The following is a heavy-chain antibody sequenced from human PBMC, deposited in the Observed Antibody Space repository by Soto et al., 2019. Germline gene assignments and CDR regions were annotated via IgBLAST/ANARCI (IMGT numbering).Heavy chain of an antibody. CDR1: GFTFSSSS. CDR3: KRDPPLCRTSCYDY. D-gene: IGHD2-2*01. J-gene: IGHJ4*02. V-gene: IGHV3-48*01. Sequence: VGSLRLSCAASGFTFSSSSMNWVRQAPGKGLEWISYISRTSTTIYYADSVKGRFTISRDNAKNSLYLQMDGLRAEDTAVYFCKRDPPLCRTSCYDYWGQGTLVTVSS. CDR2: ISRTSTTI.